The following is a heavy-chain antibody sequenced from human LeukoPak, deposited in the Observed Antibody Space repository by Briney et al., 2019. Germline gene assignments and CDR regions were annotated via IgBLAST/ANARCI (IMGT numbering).Heavy chain of an antibody. V-gene: IGHV1-8*02. CDR1: GYTFTGYY. J-gene: IGHJ6*02. D-gene: IGHD2-2*01. CDR2: INTNSGNT. CDR3: ARPLGYCSSTSCYGTVYYYGMDV. Sequence: GASVKVSCKASGYTFTGYYIHWVRQAPGQGLEWMGWINTNSGNTGYAQKFQGRVTMTRNTSISTAYMELSSLRSEDTAVYYCARPLGYCSSTSCYGTVYYYGMDVWGQGTTVTVSS.